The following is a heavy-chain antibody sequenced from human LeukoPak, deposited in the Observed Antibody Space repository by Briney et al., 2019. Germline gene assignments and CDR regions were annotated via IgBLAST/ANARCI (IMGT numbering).Heavy chain of an antibody. V-gene: IGHV3-11*04. CDR1: GFTFSDYY. CDR2: ISSGGSTI. J-gene: IGHJ4*02. Sequence: GGSLRLSCAASGFTFSDYYMSWIRQAPGKGLEWVSYISSGGSTIYYADSVKGRFTISRDNAKNSLYLQMNSLRAEDTAVYYCARRRRRAQIVGATIHFDYWGQGTLVTVSS. D-gene: IGHD1-26*01. CDR3: ARRRRRAQIVGATIHFDY.